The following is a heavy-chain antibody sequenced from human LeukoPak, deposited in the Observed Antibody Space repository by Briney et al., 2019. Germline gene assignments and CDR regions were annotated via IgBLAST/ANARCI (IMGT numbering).Heavy chain of an antibody. CDR2: IYYSGST. V-gene: IGHV4-59*08. Sequence: PSETLSLTCTVSGVSISGYYWSWIRQPPGKGLEWIGYIYYSGSTNYNPSLKSRVTISVDASKNQFSLKLSSVTAADTAVYYCARLGLKAAAGNWFDPWGQGTLVTVSS. D-gene: IGHD6-13*01. CDR1: GVSISGYY. CDR3: ARLGLKAAAGNWFDP. J-gene: IGHJ5*02.